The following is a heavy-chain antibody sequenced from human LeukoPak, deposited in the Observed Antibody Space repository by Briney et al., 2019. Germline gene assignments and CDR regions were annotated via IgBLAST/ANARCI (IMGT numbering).Heavy chain of an antibody. Sequence: GGSLRLSCAASGFTVSSNYMSWVRQAPGKGLEWISVMYSGGSTYYADSVKGRFTISRDNSKNTVYLQMNSLRAEDTAVYYCAKGAAWQQQLIVGPHFDYWGQGTLVTVSS. CDR1: GFTVSSNY. D-gene: IGHD6-13*01. V-gene: IGHV3-53*01. CDR3: AKGAAWQQQLIVGPHFDY. J-gene: IGHJ4*02. CDR2: MYSGGST.